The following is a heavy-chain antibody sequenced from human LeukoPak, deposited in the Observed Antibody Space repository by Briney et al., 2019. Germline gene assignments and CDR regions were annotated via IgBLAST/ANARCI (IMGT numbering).Heavy chain of an antibody. D-gene: IGHD1-26*01. Sequence: SETLSLTCTVSGYSISSGYYWGWIRQPTGKGLEWIGSIYHSGSTYYNPSLKSRVTISVDTSKNQFSLKLSSVTAADTAVYYCAGSGSYYYCFDYWGQGTLVTVSS. V-gene: IGHV4-38-2*02. CDR3: AGSGSYYYCFDY. CDR1: GYSISSGYY. CDR2: IYHSGST. J-gene: IGHJ4*02.